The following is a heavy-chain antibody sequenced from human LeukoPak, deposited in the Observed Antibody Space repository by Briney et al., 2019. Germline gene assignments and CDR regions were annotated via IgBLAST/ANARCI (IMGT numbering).Heavy chain of an antibody. D-gene: IGHD2-15*01. J-gene: IGHJ4*02. CDR1: GGSISSYY. Sequence: SEALSLTCTVSGGSISSYYWSWIRQPPGKGLEWIGYIYYIGSTNYNPSLKSRVTISVDTSKNQFSLKLSSVTAADTAVYYCARGYCRGGNCYYFDYWGQGTLVTVSS. CDR2: IYYIGST. V-gene: IGHV4-59*01. CDR3: ARGYCRGGNCYYFDY.